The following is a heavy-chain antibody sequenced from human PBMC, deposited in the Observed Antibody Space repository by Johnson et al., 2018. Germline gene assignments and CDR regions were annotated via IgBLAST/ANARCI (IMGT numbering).Heavy chain of an antibody. CDR1: GGTFSSYA. Sequence: QVQLLESGAEVKKPGSSVKVSCKASGGTFSSYAISWVRQAPGQGLEWMGGIIPIFGTANSAQKFQGRVPITADEATSTAYMELRSRRSEDTAVDYCASRAAIDYYYYGMDVWGQGTTVTVSS. CDR2: IIPIFGTA. V-gene: IGHV1-69*01. D-gene: IGHD2-2*01. J-gene: IGHJ6*02. CDR3: ASRAAIDYYYYGMDV.